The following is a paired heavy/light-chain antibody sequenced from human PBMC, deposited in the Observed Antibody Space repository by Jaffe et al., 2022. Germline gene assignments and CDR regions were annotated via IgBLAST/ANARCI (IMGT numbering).Heavy chain of an antibody. CDR1: GDTFNTFA. V-gene: IGHV1-69*01. J-gene: IGHJ4*02. CDR3: ARVPYNWNSKGFDF. D-gene: IGHD1-7*01. CDR2: VIPIFGTT. Sequence: QVQLVQSGAEVKKPGSSVSVSCKASGDTFNTFAISWVRQAPGQGLEWMGGVIPIFGTTNYAQKFQGRVTITADQSTTTAHMELRSLRSEDTAVYYCARVPYNWNSKGFDFWGQGTLVTVSS.
Light chain of an antibody. CDR1: QDISNF. J-gene: IGKJ3*01. CDR2: AAS. Sequence: DIQMTQSPSSLSASVGDRVTITCRASQDISNFLAWYQQKPGKVPELLIYAASTLQSGVPSRFSGSGSGTDFTLTISSLQPEDVATYYCQKHNGAPYTFGPGTKVDIK. CDR3: QKHNGAPYT. V-gene: IGKV1-27*01.